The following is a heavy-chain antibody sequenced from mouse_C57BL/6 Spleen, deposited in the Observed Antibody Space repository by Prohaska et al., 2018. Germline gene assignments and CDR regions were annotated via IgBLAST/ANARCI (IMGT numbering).Heavy chain of an antibody. J-gene: IGHJ3*01. Sequence: GYTFTDYYMNWVKQSHGKSLEWIGDINPNNGGTIYNQKFKGKATLTVDKSSSTAYMELRSLTSEDTAVYYCARGRYGSSYTWFAYWGQGTLVTVSA. CDR2: INPNNGGT. CDR3: ARGRYGSSYTWFAY. D-gene: IGHD1-1*01. V-gene: IGHV1-26*01. CDR1: GYTFTDYY.